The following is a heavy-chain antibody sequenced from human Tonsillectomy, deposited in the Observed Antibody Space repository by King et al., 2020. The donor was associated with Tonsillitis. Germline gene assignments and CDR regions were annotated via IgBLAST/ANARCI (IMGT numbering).Heavy chain of an antibody. CDR1: GGTFSSYA. J-gene: IGHJ4*02. D-gene: IGHD2-21*02. Sequence: QLVQSGAVVKKPGSSVKVSCKASGGTFSSYAISWVRQAPGQGLEWMGGIIPIFDTTNYSQKFQGRVTITADETTSTAFMEWGSRRYEDTALYYWARGVLVTASQYYFDYWGQGTLVTVSS. CDR2: IIPIFDTT. CDR3: ARGVLVTASQYYFDY. V-gene: IGHV1-69*12.